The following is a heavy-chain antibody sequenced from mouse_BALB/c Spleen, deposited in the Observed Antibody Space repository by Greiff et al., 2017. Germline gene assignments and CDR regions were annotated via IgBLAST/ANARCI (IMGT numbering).Heavy chain of an antibody. V-gene: IGHV2-9*02. D-gene: IGHD3-1*01. CDR1: GFSLTSYG. Sequence: VHLVESGPGLVAPSQSLSITCTVSGFSLTSYGVHWVRQPPGKGLEWLGVIWAGGSTNYNSALMSRLSISKDNSKSQVFLKMNSLQTDDTAMYYCARDRDGPFDYWGQGTTLTVSS. J-gene: IGHJ2*01. CDR3: ARDRDGPFDY. CDR2: IWAGGST.